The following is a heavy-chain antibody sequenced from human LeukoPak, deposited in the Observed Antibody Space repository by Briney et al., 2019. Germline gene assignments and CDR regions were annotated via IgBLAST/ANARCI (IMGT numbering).Heavy chain of an antibody. Sequence: GGSLRLSCAASGFTFSTYGMHWVRQAPGKGLEWVAVISYDGNNKYYADSVKGRFTISRDNSKYTLYLQINSLRAEDTAVYYCAKSLGFQPYGTGVWGQGTTVTVSS. J-gene: IGHJ6*02. D-gene: IGHD3-3*01. CDR2: ISYDGNNK. CDR1: GFTFSTYG. V-gene: IGHV3-30*18. CDR3: AKSLGFQPYGTGV.